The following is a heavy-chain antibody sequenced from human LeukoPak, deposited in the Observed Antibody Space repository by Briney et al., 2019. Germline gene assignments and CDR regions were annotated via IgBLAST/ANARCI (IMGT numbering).Heavy chain of an antibody. CDR1: GFILNNYG. CDR2: ISYDGRYT. V-gene: IGHV3-30*03. Sequence: PGGSLRLSCAASGFILNNYGVHWVRQAPGKGLEWVAVISYDGRYTYYANSVKGRFTISRDNSKNTLYLQMNSLRADDTALYYCAYALGAAEYFQHWGQGTLVTVSS. D-gene: IGHD2-2*01. CDR3: AYALGAAEYFQH. J-gene: IGHJ1*01.